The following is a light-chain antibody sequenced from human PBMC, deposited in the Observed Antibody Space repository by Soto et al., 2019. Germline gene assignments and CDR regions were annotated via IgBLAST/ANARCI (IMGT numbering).Light chain of an antibody. CDR3: CSYASSTSYV. Sequence: QSVLTQPASVSGSPRQSSTIFCTGTSSDAGGYNFVTWYQQYPGKAPKLIIHDVTRRPSGVSNRFSGSKSGTPASLTISGLQAEDEADYFCCSYASSTSYVFGTGTKVTVL. CDR1: SSDAGGYNF. CDR2: DVT. J-gene: IGLJ1*01. V-gene: IGLV2-14*01.